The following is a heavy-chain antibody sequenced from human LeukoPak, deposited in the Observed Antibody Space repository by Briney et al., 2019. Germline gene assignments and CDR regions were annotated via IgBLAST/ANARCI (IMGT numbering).Heavy chain of an antibody. CDR1: GGSISSYY. Sequence: PSETLSLTCTVSGGSISSYYWSWIRQPPGKGLDWIGYIYYSGSTNYNPSLKSRVTISVDTSKNQFSLKLSSVTAADTAVYYCARHLISKSGSSYGYDGWFDPWGQGTLVTVSS. CDR3: ARHLISKSGSSYGYDGWFDP. CDR2: IYYSGST. V-gene: IGHV4-59*08. J-gene: IGHJ5*02. D-gene: IGHD5-18*01.